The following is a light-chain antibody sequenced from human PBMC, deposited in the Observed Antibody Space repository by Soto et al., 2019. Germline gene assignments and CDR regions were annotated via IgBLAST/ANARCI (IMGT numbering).Light chain of an antibody. V-gene: IGLV2-14*01. J-gene: IGLJ1*01. Sequence: QSVPTQPASVSGSPGQSITISCTGTSSDVGGYNYVSWYQHHPGKAPKLIIYEVSHRPSGASNHFSGYKSGNTASLTISGLQAEDEADYYCSSYTSTITPCVFGTGTKVTVL. CDR2: EVS. CDR3: SSYTSTITPCV. CDR1: SSDVGGYNY.